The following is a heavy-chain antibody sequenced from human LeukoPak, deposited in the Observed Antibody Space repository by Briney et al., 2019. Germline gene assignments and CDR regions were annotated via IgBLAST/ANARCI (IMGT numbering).Heavy chain of an antibody. D-gene: IGHD6-19*01. Sequence: GGSLRLSCAASGFTFSDYYMSWIRQAPGKGLEWVSYISSSGSTIYYADSVKGRFTISRDNAKNSLYLQMNSLRAEDTALYYCAKSSREDSSGWFDYWGQGTLVTVSS. J-gene: IGHJ4*02. CDR1: GFTFSDYY. V-gene: IGHV3-11*01. CDR3: AKSSREDSSGWFDY. CDR2: ISSSGSTI.